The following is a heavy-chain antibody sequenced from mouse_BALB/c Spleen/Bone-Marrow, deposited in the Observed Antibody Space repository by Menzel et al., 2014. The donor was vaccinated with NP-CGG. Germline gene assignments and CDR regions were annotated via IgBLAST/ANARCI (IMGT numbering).Heavy chain of an antibody. D-gene: IGHD1-1*01. Sequence: VKLQESGPELVRPGVSVKISCKGSGYTFTDYAMHWVKQSHAKSLEWIGVISTYSGNTNYNQKFKGKATMTVDKSSSTAYMELARLTSEDSAIYHCARAGYGSSYDWFAYWGQGTLVTVSA. V-gene: IGHV1-67*01. J-gene: IGHJ3*01. CDR3: ARAGYGSSYDWFAY. CDR1: GYTFTDYA. CDR2: ISTYSGNT.